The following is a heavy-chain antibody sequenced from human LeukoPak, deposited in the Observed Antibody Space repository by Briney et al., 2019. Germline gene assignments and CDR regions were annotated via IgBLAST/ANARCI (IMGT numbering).Heavy chain of an antibody. CDR1: GYTLTELS. CDR3: ATVATGSGDAFDI. D-gene: IGHD5-12*01. Sequence: GASVKVSCKVSGYTLTELSMHWVRQAPGKGLEWMGGLDPEDGETIYAQKFQGRVTMTEDTSTDTAYMELSSLRSEDTAVYYCATVATGSGDAFDIWGQGTMVTVSS. CDR2: LDPEDGET. V-gene: IGHV1-24*01. J-gene: IGHJ3*02.